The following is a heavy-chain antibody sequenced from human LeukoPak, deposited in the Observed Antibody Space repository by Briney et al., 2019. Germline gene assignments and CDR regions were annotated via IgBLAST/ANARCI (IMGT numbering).Heavy chain of an antibody. CDR1: GYTFTSYG. V-gene: IGHV1-18*01. Sequence: ASVKASCKASGYTFTSYGISWMRQAPGQGLEWMGWISAYNGNTNYAQKLQGRVTMTTDTSTSTAYMELRSLRSDDTAVYYCARDSGGDLMPAAMSYYYYGMDVWGKGTTVTVSS. CDR2: ISAYNGNT. J-gene: IGHJ6*04. CDR3: ARDSGGDLMPAAMSYYYYGMDV. D-gene: IGHD2-2*01.